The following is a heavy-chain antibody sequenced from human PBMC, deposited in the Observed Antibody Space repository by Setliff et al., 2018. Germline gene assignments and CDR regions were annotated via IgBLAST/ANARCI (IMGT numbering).Heavy chain of an antibody. Sequence: GGSLRLSCTASGFTFSSYAMNWVRQAPGKGLEWVSGISGSGDDTYYADSVKGRFTISRDNSKNTVFLQMNSLRAEDTAVYYCTKHRSVVVVAATNYWGQGTLVTVSS. V-gene: IGHV3-23*01. CDR3: TKHRSVVVVAATNY. D-gene: IGHD2-15*01. J-gene: IGHJ4*02. CDR2: ISGSGDDT. CDR1: GFTFSSYA.